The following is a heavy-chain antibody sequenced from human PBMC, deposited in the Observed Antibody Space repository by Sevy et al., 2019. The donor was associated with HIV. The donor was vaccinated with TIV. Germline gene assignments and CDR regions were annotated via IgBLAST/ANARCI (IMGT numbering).Heavy chain of an antibody. CDR2: IDTDGSDT. CDR1: GFIFSTDW. V-gene: IGHV3-74*01. CDR3: VRDRPGPKHYMDV. Sequence: GGSLRLSCVASGFIFSTDWMHWVRQAPGKGLVWVSRIDTDGSDTSYADSVKGRFTISRDNSKNTLYLQMNSLRAEDKAVYYCVRDRPGPKHYMDVWGKGTTVTVSS. J-gene: IGHJ6*03.